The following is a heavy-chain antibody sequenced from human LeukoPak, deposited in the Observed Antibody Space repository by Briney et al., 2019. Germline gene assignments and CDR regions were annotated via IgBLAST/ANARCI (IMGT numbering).Heavy chain of an antibody. D-gene: IGHD3-3*01. CDR2: IYTGGST. J-gene: IGHJ4*02. Sequence: SQTLSLTCTVSGGSISSGNYYWSWIRQPAGKGLEWNGHIYTGGSTNYNPSLKSRVTISVDTSKNQFSLNLSSMTAADTAVYYCARDSLYNFWSGYYHTTYYFDYWGQGTLVTVSS. CDR1: GGSISSGNYY. V-gene: IGHV4-61*09. CDR3: ARDSLYNFWSGYYHTTYYFDY.